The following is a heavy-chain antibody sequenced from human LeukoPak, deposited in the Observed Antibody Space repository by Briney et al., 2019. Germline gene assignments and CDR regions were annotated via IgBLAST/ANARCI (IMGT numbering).Heavy chain of an antibody. CDR2: INPTGGST. V-gene: IGHV1-46*01. Sequence: ASVKVSCKASGYTFPSYYMHWVRQAPGQGLEWMGIINPTGGSTTYAQKFQGRVTMTRDTSTSTVYMELSSLRSDDTAVYYCARTAARRFDYWGQGTLVTVSS. D-gene: IGHD6-6*01. J-gene: IGHJ4*02. CDR1: GYTFPSYY. CDR3: ARTAARRFDY.